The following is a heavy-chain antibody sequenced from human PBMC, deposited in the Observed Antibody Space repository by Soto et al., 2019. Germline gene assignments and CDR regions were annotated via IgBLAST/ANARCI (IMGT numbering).Heavy chain of an antibody. CDR2: ISHDGNNR. CDR3: AKEEYRGSSFDH. CDR1: GFTFSRYG. D-gene: IGHD1-26*01. J-gene: IGHJ4*02. Sequence: VQLVESGGGVVQPGRSLRLSCAASGFTFSRYGMHWVRQAPGKGLEWVARISHDGNNRFYADSVKGRFTISRDNSKDTLYLLVNSLRPEDTAVFYCAKEEYRGSSFDHWGQGALVTVSS. V-gene: IGHV3-30*18.